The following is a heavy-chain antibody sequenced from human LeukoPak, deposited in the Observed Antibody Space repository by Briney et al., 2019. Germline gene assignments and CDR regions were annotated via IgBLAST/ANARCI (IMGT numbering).Heavy chain of an antibody. Sequence: AASVKVSCRSSGYTFTTYGITWVRQAPGQGLEWMGWISTYNGNTNYAQKPQGRVTMTTDTSTSTAYMELRSLRSDDTAMYYCARDRMDTGTYFDYWGQGTLVTVSS. CDR1: GYTFTTYG. D-gene: IGHD5-18*01. V-gene: IGHV1-18*01. J-gene: IGHJ4*02. CDR3: ARDRMDTGTYFDY. CDR2: ISTYNGNT.